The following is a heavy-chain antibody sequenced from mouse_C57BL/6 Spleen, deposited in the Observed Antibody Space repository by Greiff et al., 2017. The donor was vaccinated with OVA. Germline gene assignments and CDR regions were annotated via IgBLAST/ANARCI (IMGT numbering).Heavy chain of an antibody. CDR3: TRCYNSNYPYFDY. Sequence: VQLQQSGAELVRPGASVTLSCKASGYTFTDYEMHWVKQTPVHGLAWIGAIDPETGGTAYNQKFKGKAILTADKSSSTAYMELRSLTSEDSAVYYCTRCYNSNYPYFDYWGQGTTLTVSS. J-gene: IGHJ2*01. D-gene: IGHD2-5*01. CDR2: IDPETGGT. CDR1: GYTFTDYE. V-gene: IGHV1-15*01.